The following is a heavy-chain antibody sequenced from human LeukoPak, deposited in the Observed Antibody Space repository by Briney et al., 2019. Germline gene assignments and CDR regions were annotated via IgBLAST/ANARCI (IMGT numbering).Heavy chain of an antibody. V-gene: IGHV3-48*01. CDR3: ARDTVFDY. J-gene: IGHJ4*02. D-gene: IGHD4-17*01. CDR1: GLSFSRSS. Sequence: QPGGSLRLSCAASGLSFSRSSINWVRQAPGKGLEWVSYISSSSSTIYYADSVKGRFTISRDNAKNSLYLLMNSLRVEDTAVYYCARDTVFDYWGQGTLVTVSS. CDR2: ISSSSSTI.